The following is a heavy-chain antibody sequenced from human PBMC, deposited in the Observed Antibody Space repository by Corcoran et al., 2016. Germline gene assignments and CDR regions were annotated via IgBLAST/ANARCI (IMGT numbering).Heavy chain of an antibody. CDR3: ARETSAPGENCCSWFDP. CDR1: GGSISSNNW. V-gene: IGHV4-4*02. Sequence: QVQLQESGPGLVKPSGTLSLTCLVSGGSISSNNWWSWVRQSPGKGLEWIGETYHTGSANYNPSLKSRAIISLDKSRNQFSLILYSVTAADTAVYYCARETSAPGENCCSWFDPWGQGTLVTVSS. J-gene: IGHJ5*02. D-gene: IGHD2-21*01. CDR2: TYHTGSA.